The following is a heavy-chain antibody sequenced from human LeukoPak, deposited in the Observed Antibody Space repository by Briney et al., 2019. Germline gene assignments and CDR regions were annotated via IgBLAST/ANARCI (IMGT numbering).Heavy chain of an antibody. CDR2: IIPIFGTT. CDR3: ARVLLWFGELLYTHEDAFDI. CDR1: GGTFSSYG. D-gene: IGHD3-10*01. J-gene: IGHJ3*02. V-gene: IGHV1-69*06. Sequence: SVKVSCKASGGTFSSYGISWVRQAPGQGLEWMGGIIPIFGTTNYAQKFQGRVTITADKSTTTAYMEVSSLRSEDTAVYYCARVLLWFGELLYTHEDAFDIWGQGTMVTVSS.